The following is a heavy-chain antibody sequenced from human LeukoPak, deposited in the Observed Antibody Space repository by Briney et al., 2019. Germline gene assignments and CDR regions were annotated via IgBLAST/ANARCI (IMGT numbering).Heavy chain of an antibody. CDR1: GFTFSSYS. CDR3: ARAGYGDYGSGDY. J-gene: IGHJ4*02. Sequence: PGGSLRLSCAASGFTFSSYSMNWVRQAPGKGLEWVSYISSSSSTISYADSVKGRFTISRDNAKNSLYLQMNSLRAEDTAVYYCARAGYGDYGSGDYWGQGTLVTVSS. V-gene: IGHV3-48*01. D-gene: IGHD4-17*01. CDR2: ISSSSSTI.